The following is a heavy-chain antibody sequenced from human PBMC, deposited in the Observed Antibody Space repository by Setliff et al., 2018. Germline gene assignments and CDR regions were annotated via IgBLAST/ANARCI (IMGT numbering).Heavy chain of an antibody. CDR2: INPNNGDR. CDR1: GYTFTGYY. D-gene: IGHD2-2*01. V-gene: IGHV1-2*02. Sequence: ASVKVSCKASGYTFTGYYMHWVRQAPGQGLEWMGWINPNNGDRKSAQKFQGRLTMTRDTSISTAYMELNSLRAEDTAVYYCGRTQVVPASTYSIDYWGQGTLVTVSS. CDR3: GRTQVVPASTYSIDY. J-gene: IGHJ4*02.